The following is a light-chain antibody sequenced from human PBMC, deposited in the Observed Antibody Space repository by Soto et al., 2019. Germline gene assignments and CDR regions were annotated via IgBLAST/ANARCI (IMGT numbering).Light chain of an antibody. CDR3: QQYGSSPRT. Sequence: EIVLTQSPGTLSLSPGERATLSCRASQYVSSSSLAWYQQKRGQAPRLLIHDASSRATGIPDRFSGSGSGTDFTLTFSRLEPEDFAVYYCQQYGSSPRTFSQGTKVEVK. CDR2: DAS. CDR1: QYVSSSS. J-gene: IGKJ1*01. V-gene: IGKV3-20*01.